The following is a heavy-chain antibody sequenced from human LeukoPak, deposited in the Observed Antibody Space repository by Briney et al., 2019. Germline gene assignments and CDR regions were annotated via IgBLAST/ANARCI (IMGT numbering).Heavy chain of an antibody. D-gene: IGHD3-22*01. Sequence: PSETLSLTCAVYGGSFSGYYWSWIRQPPGKGLEWIGEINHSGSTNYNPSLKSRVTISVDTSKNQFSLKLSSVTAADTAVYYCARGYSSGYYFEPWFDPWGQGTLVTVSS. CDR2: INHSGST. V-gene: IGHV4-34*01. CDR3: ARGYSSGYYFEPWFDP. J-gene: IGHJ5*02. CDR1: GGSFSGYY.